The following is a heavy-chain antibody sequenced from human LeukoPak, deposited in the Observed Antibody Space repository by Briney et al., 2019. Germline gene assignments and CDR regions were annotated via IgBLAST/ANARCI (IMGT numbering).Heavy chain of an antibody. CDR3: ARDIPSPGFGSGVPFDY. Sequence: SVKVSCKASGGTFSSYAISWVRQAPGQGLEWMGGIIPIFGTANYAQKFQGRVTITADESTSTAYMELSSLRSEDTAVYYCARDIPSPGFGSGVPFDYWGQGTLVTVSS. J-gene: IGHJ4*02. CDR1: GGTFSSYA. D-gene: IGHD3-3*01. CDR2: IIPIFGTA. V-gene: IGHV1-69*13.